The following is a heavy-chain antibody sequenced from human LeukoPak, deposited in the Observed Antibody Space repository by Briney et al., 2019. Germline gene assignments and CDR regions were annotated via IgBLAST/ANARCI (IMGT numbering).Heavy chain of an antibody. Sequence: ASVTLSFKSSGYTFTISGISWVRQPPGQGLEWMGWISAYNGNTNYAEKLQGRVTMSTDTSTSKAYMELRSLRSDDTAVYYCARDLYCSSTSCYYYYGMDVWGQGTTVTVSS. CDR1: GYTFTISG. J-gene: IGHJ6*02. CDR2: ISAYNGNT. CDR3: ARDLYCSSTSCYYYYGMDV. D-gene: IGHD2-2*01. V-gene: IGHV1-18*01.